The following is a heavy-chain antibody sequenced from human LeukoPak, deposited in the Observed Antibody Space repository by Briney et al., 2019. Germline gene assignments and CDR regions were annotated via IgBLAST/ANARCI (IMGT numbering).Heavy chain of an antibody. CDR1: EFTFSSYS. Sequence: GGSLRLTCAASEFTFSSYSMNWVRQAPGKGLEWLSYIRSSGSYTNYADSVKGRFTISRDNAKNSLYLQMNSLRAEDTAVYYCARNDGSGSNPHFAYWGQGTLVTVSS. CDR2: IRSSGSYT. V-gene: IGHV3-21*05. CDR3: ARNDGSGSNPHFAY. D-gene: IGHD3-10*01. J-gene: IGHJ4*02.